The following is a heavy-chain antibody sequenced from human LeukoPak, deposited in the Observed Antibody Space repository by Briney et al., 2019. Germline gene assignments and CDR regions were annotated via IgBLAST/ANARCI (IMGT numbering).Heavy chain of an antibody. CDR1: GYTFTGYY. CDR2: INPNSGGT. Sequence: ASVKVSCKASGYTFTGYYMHWVRQAPGQGLEWMGWINPNSGGTNYAQKFQGRVTMTRDTSISTAYMELSRLRSDDTAVYYCAREGYSYGLDAFDIWGQGTMVTVSS. CDR3: AREGYSYGLDAFDI. V-gene: IGHV1-2*02. D-gene: IGHD5-18*01. J-gene: IGHJ3*02.